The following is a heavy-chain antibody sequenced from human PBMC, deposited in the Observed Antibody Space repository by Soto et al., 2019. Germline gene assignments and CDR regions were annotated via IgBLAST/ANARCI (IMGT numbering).Heavy chain of an antibody. V-gene: IGHV4-34*01. D-gene: IGHD2-21*02. J-gene: IGHJ6*03. CDR2: INHSGST. CDR3: ARLVTVRNSSSYYYYYYYMDV. Sequence: ASETLSLTCAVYGGSFSGYYWSWIRQPPGKGLEWIGEINHSGSTNYNPSLKSRVTISVDTSKNQFSLKLSSVTAADTAVYYCARLVTVRNSSSYYYYYYYMDVWGKGTTVTVSS. CDR1: GGSFSGYY.